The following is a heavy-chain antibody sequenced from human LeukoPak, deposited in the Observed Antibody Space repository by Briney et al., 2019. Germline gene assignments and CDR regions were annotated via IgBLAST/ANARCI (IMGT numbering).Heavy chain of an antibody. V-gene: IGHV3-43*01. CDR3: AEDRGYYYDSSAYGSYFDY. CDR2: ISRDGGTT. J-gene: IGHJ4*02. D-gene: IGHD3-22*01. CDR1: GFTFDDYT. Sequence: GGSLRLSCEASGFTFDDYTMHWVRQSPGKGLEWVSLISRDGGTTYYADSVRGRFTISRDNSKNSLYLQMNSLRTEDTALYYCAEDRGYYYDSSAYGSYFDYWGQGTLVTVSS.